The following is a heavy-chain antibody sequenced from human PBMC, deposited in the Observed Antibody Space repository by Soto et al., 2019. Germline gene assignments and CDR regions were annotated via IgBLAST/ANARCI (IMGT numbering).Heavy chain of an antibody. V-gene: IGHV1-69*01. CDR1: GDTFNSYG. Sequence: QVQLVQSGPELKKPGSSVKVSCKAPGDTFNSYGISWVRQAPGQGLEWMGGIVPMFGTTNLALKFEDRVTITADELTTTVYREIRGVTSEDTAVYYCARDLADVHLWDAFDGWGHGTRVTVSS. CDR3: ARDLADVHLWDAFDG. D-gene: IGHD6-13*01. CDR2: IVPMFGTT. J-gene: IGHJ3*01.